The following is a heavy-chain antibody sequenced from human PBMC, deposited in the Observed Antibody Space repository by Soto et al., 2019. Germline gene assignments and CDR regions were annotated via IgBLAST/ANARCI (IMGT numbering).Heavy chain of an antibody. D-gene: IGHD5-12*01. CDR3: ATYILKTRLDGFEI. V-gene: IGHV3-23*01. CDR1: GFTFSNYA. Sequence: EVQLLESGGGTVPPGGSLRLSCAASGFTFSNYAMSWVRQAPGRGLEWVLAISGSVGSTYHADSVKGRFAISGDNATHTVCLQMNCVKADDTPRCYCATYILKTRLDGFEIWGQGVMVTVPS. CDR2: ISGSVGST. J-gene: IGHJ3*02.